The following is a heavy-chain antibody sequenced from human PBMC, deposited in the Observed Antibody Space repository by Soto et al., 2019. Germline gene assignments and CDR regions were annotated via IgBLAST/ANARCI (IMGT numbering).Heavy chain of an antibody. CDR1: GFTFSSYA. CDR3: AKEGITDIVLMVYGRTALYYFDY. V-gene: IGHV3-23*01. CDR2: ISGSGGST. D-gene: IGHD2-8*01. Sequence: PGGSLRLSCAASGFTFSSYAMSWVRQAPGKGLEWVSAISGSGGSTYYADSVKGRFTISRDNSKNTLYLQMNSLRAEDTAVYYCAKEGITDIVLMVYGRTALYYFDYWGQGTLVTVSS. J-gene: IGHJ4*02.